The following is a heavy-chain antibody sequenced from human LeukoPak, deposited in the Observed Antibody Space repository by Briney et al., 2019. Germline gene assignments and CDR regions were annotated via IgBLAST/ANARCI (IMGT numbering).Heavy chain of an antibody. J-gene: IGHJ4*02. D-gene: IGHD6-19*01. CDR1: GYKFTTYG. Sequence: ASVKVSCKASGYKFTTYGLAWLRQAPGHGPEYVGWIDTRNGLTEYSEKFRDRVTMTIDTSANTAFMDLRSLRSHDTAIYYCVRLSGQWLVHSYFDHWGQGTQVIVSS. V-gene: IGHV1-18*01. CDR2: IDTRNGLT. CDR3: VRLSGQWLVHSYFDH.